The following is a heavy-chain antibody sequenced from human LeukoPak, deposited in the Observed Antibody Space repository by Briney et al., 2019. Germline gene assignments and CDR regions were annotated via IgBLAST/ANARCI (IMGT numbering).Heavy chain of an antibody. CDR2: INPNSGGT. V-gene: IGHV1-2*02. J-gene: IGHJ4*02. D-gene: IGHD3-3*01. CDR3: ARTASITIFGVPFPGY. Sequence: ASVKVSCKASGYTFTGYYMHWVRLAPGQGHEWMGWINPNSGGTNYAQKFQGRVTMTRDTSISTAYMELSRLRSDDTAVYYCARTASITIFGVPFPGYWGQGTLVTVSS. CDR1: GYTFTGYY.